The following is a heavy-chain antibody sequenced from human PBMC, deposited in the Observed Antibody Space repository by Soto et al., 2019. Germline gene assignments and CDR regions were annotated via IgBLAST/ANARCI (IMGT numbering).Heavy chain of an antibody. D-gene: IGHD4-17*01. Sequence: GASVKVSCKVSGGTFRTHGFSWVRQAPGQGLEWIGGNIPIFDIVAYAQKFQGRVTITADDSTNTAHMEMSGLTSEDTAVYFCARGRVSMTVSNMPHALDVWGPGLLVTVFS. J-gene: IGHJ6*02. CDR2: NIPIFDIV. CDR1: GGTFRTHG. V-gene: IGHV1-69*13. CDR3: ARGRVSMTVSNMPHALDV.